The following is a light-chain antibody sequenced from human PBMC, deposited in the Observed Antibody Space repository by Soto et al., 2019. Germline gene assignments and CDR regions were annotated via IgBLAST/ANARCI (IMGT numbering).Light chain of an antibody. Sequence: DIQLTQSPSFLSASVGDRVTVTCRASQGVNSYLAWYQQKPGKAPQLLIYTASNLQSGVPSRFSGSGSGTEFTLTITSLQPEDFAAYYCQQLYTYPLTFGGGTKVDIK. CDR1: QGVNSY. CDR2: TAS. V-gene: IGKV1-9*01. CDR3: QQLYTYPLT. J-gene: IGKJ4*01.